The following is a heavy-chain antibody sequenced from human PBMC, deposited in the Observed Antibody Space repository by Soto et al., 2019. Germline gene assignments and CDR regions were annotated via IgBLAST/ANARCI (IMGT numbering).Heavy chain of an antibody. CDR3: EGPGYSSQDY. Sequence: PGGPLRLSCAASGFPFSSFAVRWVRQAPGKGLEWVSAISGSGYGTDYVGSVKGRFTISRDNSKNTLYLQMNSLRVEDTDVYYWEGPGYSSQDYWGQGTLVTVSS. CDR2: ISGSGYGT. J-gene: IGHJ4*02. CDR1: GFPFSSFA. V-gene: IGHV3-23*01. D-gene: IGHD5-18*01.